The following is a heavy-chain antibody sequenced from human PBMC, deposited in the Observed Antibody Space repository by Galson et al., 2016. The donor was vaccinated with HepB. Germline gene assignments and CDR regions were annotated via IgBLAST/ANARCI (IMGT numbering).Heavy chain of an antibody. V-gene: IGHV3-21*01. J-gene: IGHJ4*02. CDR1: GFTFSSYS. CDR2: ISSSSSYI. CDR3: ARGDIVGAIFDY. D-gene: IGHD1-26*01. Sequence: SLRLSCAASGFTFSSYSMNWVRQAPGKGLEWVSPISSSSSYIYYADSVKGRFTISRDNAKNSLYLRMNSLRAEDTAVYYCARGDIVGAIFDYWGQGTLVTVSS.